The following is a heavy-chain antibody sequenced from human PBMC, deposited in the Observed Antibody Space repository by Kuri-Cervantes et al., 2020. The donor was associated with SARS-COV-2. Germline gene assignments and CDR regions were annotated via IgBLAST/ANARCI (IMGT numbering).Heavy chain of an antibody. V-gene: IGHV3-30*18. CDR3: AKDSLLWFGETYYYYYGMDV. J-gene: IGHJ6*02. CDR2: ILYDGSNK. Sequence: GGSLRLSCAASGFTFSSYGMHWVRQAPGKGLEWVAVILYDGSNKYYADSVKGRFTISRDNSKNTLYLQMNSLRAEGTAVYYCAKDSLLWFGETYYYYYGMDVWGQGTTVTVSS. D-gene: IGHD3-10*01. CDR1: GFTFSSYG.